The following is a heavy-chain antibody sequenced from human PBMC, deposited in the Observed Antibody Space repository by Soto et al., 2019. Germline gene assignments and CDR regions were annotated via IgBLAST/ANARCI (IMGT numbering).Heavy chain of an antibody. CDR1: GFTFSSNS. CDR2: IDSTSMHI. V-gene: IGHV3-21*02. Sequence: EVQLVESGGGLVKPGGSLRLSCAASGFTFSSNSMIWVRQAPGKGLEWVSYIDSTSMHIYYADSVKGRFTITRGNANKSVYLQLTSMSAEDTAVYYCARLVGSYQHYIDYWGQGTLVTVSS. D-gene: IGHD1-26*01. CDR3: ARLVGSYQHYIDY. J-gene: IGHJ4*02.